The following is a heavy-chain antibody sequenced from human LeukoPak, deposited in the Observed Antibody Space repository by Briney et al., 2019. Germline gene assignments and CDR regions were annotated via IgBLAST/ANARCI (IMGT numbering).Heavy chain of an antibody. Sequence: GGSLRLSCAASRFTFSSYAMSWVRQAPGQGLEWVSAISDSGGNTYYADSVKGRFTVSRDNSKNTLYLQMTSLRADDTAVYYCARDAGTWGYGYNFDCWGQGTLVTVSS. J-gene: IGHJ4*02. CDR2: ISDSGGNT. D-gene: IGHD1-1*01. CDR3: ARDAGTWGYGYNFDC. V-gene: IGHV3-23*01. CDR1: RFTFSSYA.